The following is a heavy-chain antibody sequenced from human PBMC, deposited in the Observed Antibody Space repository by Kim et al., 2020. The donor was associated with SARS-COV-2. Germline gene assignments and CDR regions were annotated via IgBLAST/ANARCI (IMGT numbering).Heavy chain of an antibody. CDR2: IWYDGSNK. V-gene: IGHV3-33*06. CDR3: AKGRITFGGVIVTNTSYYFDY. J-gene: IGHJ4*02. CDR1: GFTFSSYA. Sequence: GGSLRLSCAASGFTFSSYAMHWVRQAPGKGLEWVAVIWYDGSNKYYADSVKGRFTISRDNSKNTLYLQMNSLRAEDTAVYYCAKGRITFGGVIVTNTSYYFDYWGQGTLVTVSS. D-gene: IGHD3-16*02.